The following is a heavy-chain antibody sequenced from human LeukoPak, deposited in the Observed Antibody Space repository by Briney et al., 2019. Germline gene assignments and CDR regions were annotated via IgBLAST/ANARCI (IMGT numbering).Heavy chain of an antibody. V-gene: IGHV3-7*01. CDR3: ARDEDYYYMDV. CDR2: IKQDGSEK. J-gene: IGHJ6*03. CDR1: GFTFSSYA. Sequence: TGGSLRLSCAASGFTFSSYAMSWVRQAPGKGLEWVANIKQDGSEKYYVDSVKGRFTISRDNAKNSLYLQMNSLRAEDTAVYYCARDEDYYYMDVWGKGTTVTVSS.